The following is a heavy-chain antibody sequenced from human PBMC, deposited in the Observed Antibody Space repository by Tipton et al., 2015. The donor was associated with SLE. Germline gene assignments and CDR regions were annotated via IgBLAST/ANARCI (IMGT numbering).Heavy chain of an antibody. D-gene: IGHD2-21*01. J-gene: IGHJ4*02. CDR1: GFTFSSYE. CDR3: ASIVGASVY. V-gene: IGHV3-21*01. Sequence: GSLRLSCAASGFTFSSYEMNWVRQAPGKGLEWVSSISSSSSYIYYADSVKGRFTISRDNAKNSLYLQMNSLRAEDTAVCYCASIVGASVYWGQGTLVTVSS. CDR2: ISSSSSYI.